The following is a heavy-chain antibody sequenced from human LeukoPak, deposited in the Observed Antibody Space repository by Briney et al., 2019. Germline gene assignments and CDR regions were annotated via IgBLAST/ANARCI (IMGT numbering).Heavy chain of an antibody. J-gene: IGHJ6*03. CDR1: GFTFSSYG. D-gene: IGHD1-26*01. CDR3: AKDRGGSSAPRDYYYYYMDV. Sequence: PGGSLRLSCAASGFTFSSYGMHWVRQAPGKGLEWVAFIRYDGSNKYYADSVKGRFTISRDNSKNTLYLQMNSLRAEDTAVYYCAKDRGGSSAPRDYYYYYMDVWGKGTTVTVSS. CDR2: IRYDGSNK. V-gene: IGHV3-30*02.